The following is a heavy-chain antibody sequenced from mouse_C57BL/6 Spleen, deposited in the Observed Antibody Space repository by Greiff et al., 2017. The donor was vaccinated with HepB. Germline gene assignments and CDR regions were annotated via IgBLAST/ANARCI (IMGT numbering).Heavy chain of an antibody. Sequence: EVKLQESGPELVKPGASVKIPCKASGYTFTDYNMDWVKQSHGKSLEWIGDINPNNGGTIYNQKFKGKATLTVDKSSSTAYMELRSLTSEDTAVYYCARGGLRLRKDAMDYWGQGTSVTVSS. CDR2: INPNNGGT. CDR1: GYTFTDYN. D-gene: IGHD3-2*02. CDR3: ARGGLRLRKDAMDY. V-gene: IGHV1-18*01. J-gene: IGHJ4*01.